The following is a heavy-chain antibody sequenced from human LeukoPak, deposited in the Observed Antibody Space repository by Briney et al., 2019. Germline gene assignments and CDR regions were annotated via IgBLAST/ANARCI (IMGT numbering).Heavy chain of an antibody. CDR3: ARGPRQYYYDSSGYYYLDY. D-gene: IGHD3-22*01. V-gene: IGHV1-18*01. CDR2: ISAYNGNT. Sequence: ASVKVSCKASGYTFTSYGISWLRQAPGQGLEWMGWISAYNGNTNYAQKLQGRVTMTTDTSTSTAYMELRSLRSDDTAVYYCARGPRQYYYDSSGYYYLDYWGQGTLVTVSS. J-gene: IGHJ4*02. CDR1: GYTFTSYG.